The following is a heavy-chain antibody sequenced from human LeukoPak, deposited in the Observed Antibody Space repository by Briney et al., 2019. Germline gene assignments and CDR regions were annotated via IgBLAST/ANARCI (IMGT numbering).Heavy chain of an antibody. D-gene: IGHD2-15*01. CDR2: IYYSGST. J-gene: IGHJ5*02. CDR1: GVSISSYY. CDR3: ARELATYCSGGSCPFDP. V-gene: IGHV4-59*01. Sequence: SETLSLTCTVSGVSISSYYWSWIRQPPGKGLEWIGYIYYSGSTNYNPSLKSRVTISVDTSKNQFSLKLSSVTAADTAVYYCARELATYCSGGSCPFDPWGQGTLVTVSS.